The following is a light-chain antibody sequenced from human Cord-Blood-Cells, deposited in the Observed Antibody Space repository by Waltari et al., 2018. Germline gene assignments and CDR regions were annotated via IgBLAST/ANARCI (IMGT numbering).Light chain of an antibody. V-gene: IGLV2-14*01. J-gene: IGLJ2*01. CDR2: DVS. CDR1: SSDVGGYNY. CDR3: SSYTSSSPV. Sequence: QSALTQPASVSGSPGPSITISCTGTSSDVGGYNYVSWYQQHPGKAPKLMIYDVSNRPSGVSNPVSGSKSGNTASLTSSGFQAEDEADYYCSSYTSSSPVFGGGTKLTVL.